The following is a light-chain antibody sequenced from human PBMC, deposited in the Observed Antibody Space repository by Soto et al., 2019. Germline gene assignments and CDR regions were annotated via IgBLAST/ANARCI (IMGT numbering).Light chain of an antibody. Sequence: EIVMTQSPATLSVSPGERATLSCRASQSVGSNLAWYQQTPGQAPRLLIYGASIRATGIPDRFGGSGSGTDFTLTISRLEPDDFAVYYCQQYSSFPRTFGQGTKVDIK. V-gene: IGKV3D-15*01. J-gene: IGKJ1*01. CDR1: QSVGSN. CDR2: GAS. CDR3: QQYSSFPRT.